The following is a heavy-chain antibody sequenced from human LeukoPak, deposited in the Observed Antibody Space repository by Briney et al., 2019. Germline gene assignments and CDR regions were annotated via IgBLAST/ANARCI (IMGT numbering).Heavy chain of an antibody. Sequence: GGSLRLSCAASGFTFSTFEMNWVRQAPGKGLEWVSYISSGGGTVYYADSVKGRFTISRDNAKNSLYLQMNSLRAEDTALYYCARESPIFGVVTPGYWGQGILVTVSS. CDR3: ARESPIFGVVTPGY. D-gene: IGHD3-3*01. CDR1: GFTFSTFE. CDR2: ISSGGGTV. V-gene: IGHV3-48*03. J-gene: IGHJ4*02.